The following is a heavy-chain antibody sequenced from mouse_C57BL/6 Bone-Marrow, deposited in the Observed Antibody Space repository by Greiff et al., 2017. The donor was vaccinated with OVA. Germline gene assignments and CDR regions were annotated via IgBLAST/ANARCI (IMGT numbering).Heavy chain of an antibody. V-gene: IGHV1-63*01. CDR3: ARSYIWYFDV. CDR1: GYTFTNYW. Sequence: VKLMESGAELVRPGTSVKMSCKASGYTFTNYWIGWAKQRPGHGLEWIGDIYPGGGYTNYNEKFKGKATLTADKSSSTAYMQFSSLTSEDSAIYYCARSYIWYFDVWGTGTTVTVSS. CDR2: IYPGGGYT. J-gene: IGHJ1*03. D-gene: IGHD1-3*01.